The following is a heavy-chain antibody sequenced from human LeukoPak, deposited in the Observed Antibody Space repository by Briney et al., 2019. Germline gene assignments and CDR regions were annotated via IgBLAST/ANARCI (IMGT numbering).Heavy chain of an antibody. V-gene: IGHV3-30-3*01. Sequence: PGGSLRLSCAASGFTFSNSWMSWVRQAPGKGLEWVAVISYDGSNKYYADSVKGRFTISRDNSKNTLYLQMNSLRAEDTAVYYCARDRAPWIQLPLFYYYGMDVWGQGTTVTVSS. CDR1: GFTFSNSW. J-gene: IGHJ6*02. CDR3: ARDRAPWIQLPLFYYYGMDV. CDR2: ISYDGSNK. D-gene: IGHD5-18*01.